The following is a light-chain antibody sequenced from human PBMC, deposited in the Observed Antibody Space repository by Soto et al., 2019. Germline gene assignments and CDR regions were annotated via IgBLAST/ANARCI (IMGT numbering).Light chain of an antibody. CDR2: AAS. CDR3: QKYNSGPPWT. V-gene: IGKV1-27*01. CDR1: QGIRNS. J-gene: IGKJ1*01. Sequence: DIQMTQSPSSLSASVGDGVSITCRASQGIRNSLAWYQQKPGKVPKLLIYAASTLESGVPSRFSGSGSGTDFTITISGLQPEDVATYFCQKYNSGPPWTFGPGTKVEIK.